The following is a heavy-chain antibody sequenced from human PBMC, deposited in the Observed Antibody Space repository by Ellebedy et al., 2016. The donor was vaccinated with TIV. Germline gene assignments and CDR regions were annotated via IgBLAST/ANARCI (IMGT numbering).Heavy chain of an antibody. CDR3: ARDGGSYSDFDY. V-gene: IGHV1-2*04. J-gene: IGHJ4*02. D-gene: IGHD1-26*01. Sequence: AASVKVSCKASGYTFTDYYIHWVRQAPGQGLEWMGWINPNSGGTNYAQKFQGWVTMTRDTSISTASMDLSRLTSDDTAVYYCARDGGSYSDFDYWGQGTLVTVSS. CDR2: INPNSGGT. CDR1: GYTFTDYY.